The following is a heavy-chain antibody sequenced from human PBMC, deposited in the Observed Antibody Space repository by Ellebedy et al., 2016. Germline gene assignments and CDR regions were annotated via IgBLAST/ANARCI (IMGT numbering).Heavy chain of an antibody. CDR3: VTRHNGAFDF. CDR2: MYAGGRE. Sequence: GGSLRLSXAASGFSVTSNDMSWVRQAPGRGLELVSLMYAGGREYYADSVKGRFSITRDKTMNRLYLHMSGLGAGDSALYYCVTRHNGAFDFWGQGTMVTVSS. CDR1: GFSVTSND. D-gene: IGHD1-14*01. V-gene: IGHV3-53*01. J-gene: IGHJ3*01.